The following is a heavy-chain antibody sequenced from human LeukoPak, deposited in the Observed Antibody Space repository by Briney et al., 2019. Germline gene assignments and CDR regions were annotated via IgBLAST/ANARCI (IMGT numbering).Heavy chain of an antibody. J-gene: IGHJ4*02. Sequence: SETLSLTCTVSGVSISSYYWSWIRQPPGKGLEWVGYIYYSGSTNYNPSLKSRVTISVDTSKNQFSLKLSSVTDADTAVYYCARGTYDIVATSFDYWGQGTLVTVSS. CDR2: IYYSGST. CDR3: ARGTYDIVATSFDY. D-gene: IGHD5-12*01. CDR1: GVSISSYY. V-gene: IGHV4-59*01.